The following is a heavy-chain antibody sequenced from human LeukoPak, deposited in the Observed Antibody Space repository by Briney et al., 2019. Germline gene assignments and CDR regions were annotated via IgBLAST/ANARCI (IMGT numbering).Heavy chain of an antibody. CDR3: AREGGSSGYSYGYNWFAP. V-gene: IGHV7-4-1*02. CDR1: GYIFTSYA. D-gene: IGHD5-18*01. CDR2: INTNTGNP. J-gene: IGHJ5*02. Sequence: ASVKLSCKASGYIFTSYAMNWVRQAPGQGLEWMGWINTNTGNPTYAQGFTGRFVFSLDTSVNTAYLQISSLKVDDTAVYYCAREGGSSGYSYGYNWFAPWGQGTLVTVSS.